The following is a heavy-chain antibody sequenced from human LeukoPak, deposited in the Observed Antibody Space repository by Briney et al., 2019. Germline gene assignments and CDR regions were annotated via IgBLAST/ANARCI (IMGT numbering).Heavy chain of an antibody. J-gene: IGHJ4*02. CDR3: AKDLVDYDILTGTFDY. CDR2: ISWNSGSI. Sequence: GRSLRLSCAASGFTFDDYAMHWVRQAPGKGLEWVSGISWNSGSIGYADSVKGRFTISRDSAKNSLYLQMNSLRAEDTALYYCAKDLVDYDILTGTFDYWGQGTLVTVSS. D-gene: IGHD3-9*01. V-gene: IGHV3-9*01. CDR1: GFTFDDYA.